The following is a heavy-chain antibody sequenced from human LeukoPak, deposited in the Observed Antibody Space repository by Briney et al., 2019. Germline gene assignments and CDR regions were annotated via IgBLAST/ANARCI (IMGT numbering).Heavy chain of an antibody. V-gene: IGHV1-8*01. D-gene: IGHD6-19*01. CDR3: ARGGSGWLPFDY. J-gene: IGHJ4*02. Sequence: ASVKVSCKASGYTFTSYDINWVRQATGQGLEWMGWMNPNSGNTGYAQKFQGRVTMTRNTSISTAYTELSSLRSEDTAVYYCARGGSGWLPFDYWGQGTLVTVSS. CDR1: GYTFTSYD. CDR2: MNPNSGNT.